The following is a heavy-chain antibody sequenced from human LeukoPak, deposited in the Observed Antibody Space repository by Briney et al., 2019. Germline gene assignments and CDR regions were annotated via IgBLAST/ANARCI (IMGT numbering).Heavy chain of an antibody. J-gene: IGHJ5*02. CDR2: IIPIFGTA. V-gene: IGHV1-69*13. CDR1: GGTFSSYA. D-gene: IGHD6-13*01. CDR3: ARGSRTAAAYNWFDP. Sequence: SVKVSCKASGGTFSSYAISWVRQAPGQGLEWMGGIIPIFGTANYAQKFQGRVTITADESTRTAYMELSSLRSEDTAVYFCARGSRTAAAYNWFDPWGQGTLVTVSS.